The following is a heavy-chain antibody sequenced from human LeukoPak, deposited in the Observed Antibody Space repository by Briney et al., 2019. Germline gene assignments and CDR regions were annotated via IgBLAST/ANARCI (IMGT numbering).Heavy chain of an antibody. CDR1: GGSISSGDYY. J-gene: IGHJ2*01. V-gene: IGHV4-30-4*01. Sequence: SSETLSLTCTVSGGSISSGDYYWSWIRQPPGKGLEWIGYIYYSGSTNYNPSLKSRVTISVDTSKNQFSLKLSSVTAADTAVYYCAYGSGAPYWYFDLWGRGTLVTVSS. CDR2: IYYSGST. CDR3: AYGSGAPYWYFDL. D-gene: IGHD3-10*01.